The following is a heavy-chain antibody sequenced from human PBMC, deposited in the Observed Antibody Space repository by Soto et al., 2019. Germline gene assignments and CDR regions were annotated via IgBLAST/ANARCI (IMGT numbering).Heavy chain of an antibody. CDR2: INHSGST. J-gene: IGHJ4*02. Sequence: TSETLSLTCTVSGVSISSSTYYWSWIRQPPGKGLEWIGEINHSGSTNYNPSLKSRVTISVDTSKNQFSLKLSSVTAADTAVYYCARGYYDSSGYRYFDYWGQGTLVTVSS. D-gene: IGHD3-22*01. V-gene: IGHV4-39*07. CDR1: GVSISSSTYY. CDR3: ARGYYDSSGYRYFDY.